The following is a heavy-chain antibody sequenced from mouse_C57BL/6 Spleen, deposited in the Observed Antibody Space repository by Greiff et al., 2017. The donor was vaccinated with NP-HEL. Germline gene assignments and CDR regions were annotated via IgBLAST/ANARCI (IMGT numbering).Heavy chain of an antibody. CDR3: ARGGYYYGSSYPAWFAY. CDR1: GYSITSGYD. D-gene: IGHD1-1*01. V-gene: IGHV3-1*01. CDR2: ISYSGST. Sequence: EVKLMESGPGMVKPSQSLSLTCTVTGYSITSGYDWHWIRHFPGNKLEWMGYISYSGSTNYNPSLKSRISITHDTSKNHFFLKLNSVTTEDTATYYCARGGYYYGSSYPAWFAYWGQGTLVTVSA. J-gene: IGHJ3*01.